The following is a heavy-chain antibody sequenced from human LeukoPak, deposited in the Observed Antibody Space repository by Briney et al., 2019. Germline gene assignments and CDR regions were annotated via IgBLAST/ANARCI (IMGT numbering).Heavy chain of an antibody. V-gene: IGHV3-15*01. CDR2: IKTKTDGGTT. CDR1: RFTFSNAW. CDR3: TTIRWYGYIDH. J-gene: IGHJ4*02. D-gene: IGHD6-13*01. Sequence: GGSLRLSCAASRFTFSNAWMSWVRQAPGKGLEWVGRIKTKTDGGTTDYAAPVKGRFTMSRDDSKNTLYLQMNSLKTEDTAVYYCTTIRWYGYIDHWGQGTLVTVSS.